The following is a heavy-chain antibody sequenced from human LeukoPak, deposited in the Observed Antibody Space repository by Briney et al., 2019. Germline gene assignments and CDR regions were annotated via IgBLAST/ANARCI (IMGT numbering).Heavy chain of an antibody. J-gene: IGHJ4*02. Sequence: ASVKVSCKXSGYTFTSYYMHWVRQAPGQGLEWMGIINPSGGSTSYAQKFQGRVTMTRDTSTSTVYMELSSLRSEDTAVYYCARDYGSDVRTRPFDYWGQGTLVTVSS. D-gene: IGHD3-10*02. CDR1: GYTFTSYY. V-gene: IGHV1-46*01. CDR2: INPSGGST. CDR3: ARDYGSDVRTRPFDY.